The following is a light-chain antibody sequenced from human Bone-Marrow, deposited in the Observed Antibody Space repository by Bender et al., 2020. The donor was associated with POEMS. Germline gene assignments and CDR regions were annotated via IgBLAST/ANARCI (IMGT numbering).Light chain of an antibody. J-gene: IGLJ3*02. V-gene: IGLV2-14*03. Sequence: QSVLTQPPSVSGAPGQRVTISCTGSSSDVGGYKYVSWYQQHPGKAPKLVIYYVSIRPSGISDRFSASKSGNTASLTISGLQADDEADYYCCSYAGSSTAVFGGGTKLTVL. CDR1: SSDVGGYKY. CDR3: CSYAGSSTAV. CDR2: YVS.